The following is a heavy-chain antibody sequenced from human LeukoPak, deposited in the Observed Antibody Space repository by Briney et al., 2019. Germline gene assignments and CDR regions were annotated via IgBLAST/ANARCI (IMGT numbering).Heavy chain of an antibody. CDR2: INPNSGGT. Sequence: ASVKVSCKASGGTFSSYAISWVRQAPGQGLEWMGWINPNSGGTNYAQKFQGRVTMTRDTSISTAYMELSRLRSDDTAVYYCARDREWLGFDYWGQGTLVTVSS. J-gene: IGHJ4*02. V-gene: IGHV1-2*02. CDR1: GGTFSSYA. CDR3: ARDREWLGFDY. D-gene: IGHD3-3*01.